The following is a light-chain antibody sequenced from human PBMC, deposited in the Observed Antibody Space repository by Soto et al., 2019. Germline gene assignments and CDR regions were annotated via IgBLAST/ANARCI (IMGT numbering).Light chain of an antibody. CDR1: QSFISW. J-gene: IGKJ1*01. V-gene: IGKV1-5*03. Sequence: DIQMTQSPSTLSASVGDRVTISCRASQSFISWLAWYQQKPGEAHKLLISKASNLQSGVPSRLSGSESGTEFTLTISSLQPDDFAAYYCLQYNSYPRTFGQGTKVEIK. CDR3: LQYNSYPRT. CDR2: KAS.